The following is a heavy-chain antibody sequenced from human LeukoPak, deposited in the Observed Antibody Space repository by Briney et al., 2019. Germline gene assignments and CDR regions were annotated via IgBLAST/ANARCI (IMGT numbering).Heavy chain of an antibody. J-gene: IGHJ4*02. V-gene: IGHV4-61*02. CDR2: IYTSGST. CDR1: GGSISSGSYY. CDR3: ARLALVEGVVFDY. Sequence: SQTLSLTCTVSGGSISSGSYYWSWIRQPAGKGLEWIGRIYTSGSTNYNPSLKSRVTISVDTSKNQFSLKLSSVTAADTAVYYCARLALVEGVVFDYWGQGTLVTVSS. D-gene: IGHD2-15*01.